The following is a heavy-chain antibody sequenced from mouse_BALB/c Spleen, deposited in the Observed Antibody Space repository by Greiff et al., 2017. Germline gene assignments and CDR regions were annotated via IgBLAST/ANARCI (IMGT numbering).Heavy chain of an antibody. CDR1: GFSLTSYG. CDR2: IWSGGST. D-gene: IGHD1-2*01. CDR3: ARDPSLLRLRDYAMDY. J-gene: IGHJ4*01. V-gene: IGHV2-2*02. Sequence: VQLQQSGPGLVQPSQSLSITCTVSGFSLTSYGVHWVRQSPGKGLEWLGVIWSGGSTDYNAAFISRLSISKDNSKSQVFFKMNSLQANDTAMYYCARDPSLLRLRDYAMDYWGQGTSVTVSS.